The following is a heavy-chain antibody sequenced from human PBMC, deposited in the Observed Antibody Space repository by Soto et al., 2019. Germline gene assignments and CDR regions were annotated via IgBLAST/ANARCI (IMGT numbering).Heavy chain of an antibody. J-gene: IGHJ4*02. V-gene: IGHV3-23*01. Sequence: EVQLLESGGGLVQPGGSLRLSCAASGFTFSSYDMSWVRQAPGKGLEWVSAISGSGGSTYYADSVKGRFTISRDNSKNTLYLQLNTLRAEDTCVYYCAQTLYSYDTSGYQWGQGTLVTVSS. CDR1: GFTFSSYD. CDR2: ISGSGGST. D-gene: IGHD3-22*01. CDR3: AQTLYSYDTSGYQ.